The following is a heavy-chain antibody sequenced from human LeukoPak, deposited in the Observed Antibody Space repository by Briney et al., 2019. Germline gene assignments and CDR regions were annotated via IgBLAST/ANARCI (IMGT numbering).Heavy chain of an antibody. J-gene: IGHJ4*02. CDR1: GYSFTSYW. CDR3: ARLYYGSKTLPTPYFDY. Sequence: GESLKISCNGSGYSFTSYWIGWVRPMPGKGLEWMGIIYPGDSDTRYSPSFQGQVTISADKSISTAYLQWSSLKASDTAMYYCARLYYGSKTLPTPYFDYWGQGTLVTVSS. V-gene: IGHV5-51*01. D-gene: IGHD4-23*01. CDR2: IYPGDSDT.